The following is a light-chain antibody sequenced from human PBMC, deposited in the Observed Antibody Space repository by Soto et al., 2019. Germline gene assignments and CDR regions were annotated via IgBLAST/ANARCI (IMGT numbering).Light chain of an antibody. V-gene: IGLV2-14*01. CDR3: SSYTTSSSWV. Sequence: QSALTQPASVSGSPGQSITISCTGTSSDVGGYNYVSWFQQHPGKAPKLMIYVVSNRPSAISNRFSGSKSGNTASLTISGLQAEDEADYYCSSYTTSSSWVFGGGTKLTVL. CDR1: SSDVGGYNY. CDR2: VVS. J-gene: IGLJ3*02.